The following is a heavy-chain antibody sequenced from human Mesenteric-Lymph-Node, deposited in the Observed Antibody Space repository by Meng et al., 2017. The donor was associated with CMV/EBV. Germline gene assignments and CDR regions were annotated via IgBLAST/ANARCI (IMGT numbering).Heavy chain of an antibody. D-gene: IGHD2-2*02. Sequence: GESLKISCAASGFTFSSYEMNWVRQAPGKGLEWVSYIGRSGTTIWYADSVKGRFTISRDNAKNSVYLQMNSLRVEDTAVYYCARDRYCSSSSCYTNQYYGMDVWGQGTTVTVSS. J-gene: IGHJ6*02. CDR1: GFTFSSYE. CDR3: ARDRYCSSSSCYTNQYYGMDV. V-gene: IGHV3-48*03. CDR2: IGRSGTTI.